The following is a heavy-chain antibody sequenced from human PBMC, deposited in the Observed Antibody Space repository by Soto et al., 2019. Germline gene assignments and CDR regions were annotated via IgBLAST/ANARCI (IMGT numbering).Heavy chain of an antibody. Sequence: TGGSLRLSCAASGFTASNTYMTWVRQPPGKGLECVSVIYTAGGTNYADSVKGRFIVSRDNSKNTLYLQMNSLRAEDTAVYYCARALPVAKGGFDPWGQGTLVTVSS. CDR2: IYTAGGT. D-gene: IGHD2-2*01. CDR1: GFTASNTY. V-gene: IGHV3-53*01. CDR3: ARALPVAKGGFDP. J-gene: IGHJ5*02.